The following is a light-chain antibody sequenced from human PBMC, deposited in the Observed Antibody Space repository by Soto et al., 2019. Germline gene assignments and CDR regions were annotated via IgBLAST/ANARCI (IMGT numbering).Light chain of an antibody. Sequence: EIVLTQSPGTLSLSPGERATLSCRASQSVSSNYLAWYQQKPGQAPRLLIYGASSRATGIPDRFSGSGSVTDFTLTISRLEPEEFAVYYCHQYCSLYTFGQGTKVEIK. CDR3: HQYCSLYT. CDR2: GAS. CDR1: QSVSSNY. J-gene: IGKJ2*01. V-gene: IGKV3-20*01.